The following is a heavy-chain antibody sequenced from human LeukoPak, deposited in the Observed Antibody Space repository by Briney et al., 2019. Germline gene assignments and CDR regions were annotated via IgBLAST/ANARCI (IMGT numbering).Heavy chain of an antibody. CDR3: ASSTPIYGSGSPH. CDR1: GYSISSGYY. D-gene: IGHD3-10*01. V-gene: IGHV4-38-2*02. Sequence: SETLSLTCTVSGYSISSGYYWGWIRQPPGKGLEWIGSIYHSGSTYYNPSLKSRVTISVDTSKNQFSLKLSSVTAAGTAVYYCASSTPIYGSGSPHWGQGTLVTVSS. CDR2: IYHSGST. J-gene: IGHJ4*02.